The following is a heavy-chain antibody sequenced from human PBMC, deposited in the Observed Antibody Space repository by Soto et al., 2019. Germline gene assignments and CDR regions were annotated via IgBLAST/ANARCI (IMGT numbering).Heavy chain of an antibody. CDR3: ARSGREVDY. V-gene: IGHV3-7*01. Sequence: EVQLVESGGDLVQPGGSLRLSCAVSGFTFSHYWMTWVRQAPGKGLEWVANIKEDGSQKNYVDSVKGRFTVSRDNAKNSLYLQMNSLRAEDTAVYYGARSGREVDYWGQGTLVIVSS. CDR2: IKEDGSQK. D-gene: IGHD2-15*01. CDR1: GFTFSHYW. J-gene: IGHJ4*02.